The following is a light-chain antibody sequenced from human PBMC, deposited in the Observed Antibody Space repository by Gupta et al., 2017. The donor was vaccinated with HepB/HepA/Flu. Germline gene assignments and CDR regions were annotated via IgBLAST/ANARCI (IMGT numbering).Light chain of an antibody. J-gene: IGKJ2*02. CDR2: GAS. CDR1: QGRSYISNDDNY. V-gene: IGKV4-1*01. Sequence: DIVMTQSPDSLAVSLGERATINCKSSQGRSYISNDDNYLAWYQQKPGQPPKLLIYGASTRESGVPDRFSGSGSGTDFTLTISSLQAEDVAVYYCHQDYNSPCTFGQGTKVEIK. CDR3: HQDYNSPCT.